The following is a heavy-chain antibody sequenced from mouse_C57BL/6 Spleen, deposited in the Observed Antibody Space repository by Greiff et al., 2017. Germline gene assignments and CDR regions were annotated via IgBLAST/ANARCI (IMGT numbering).Heavy chain of an antibody. CDR3: ARAVLFSTRVGGAMDY. J-gene: IGHJ4*01. V-gene: IGHV1-50*01. CDR1: GYTFTSYW. CDR2: IDPSDSYT. Sequence: QVQLQQPGAELVKPGASVKLSCKASGYTFTSYWMQWVKQRPGQGLEWIGEIDPSDSYTNYNQKFKGKATLTVDTSSSTAYMQLSSLTSEDSAVYYCARAVLFSTRVGGAMDYWGQGTSVTVSS. D-gene: IGHD1-1*01.